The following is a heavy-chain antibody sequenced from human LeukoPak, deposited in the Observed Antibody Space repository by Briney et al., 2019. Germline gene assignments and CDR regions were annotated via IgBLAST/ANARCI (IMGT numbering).Heavy chain of an antibody. CDR1: GFTFRSYG. Sequence: GGSLRLSCAASGFTFRSYGMHWVRQAPGKGLEWVAVIWYDGSNKYYADSVKGRFTISRDNSKNTLYLQMNSLRAEDTAVYYCATSGSQGLSGTDYWGQGTLVTVSS. J-gene: IGHJ4*02. D-gene: IGHD1-26*01. CDR3: ATSGSQGLSGTDY. CDR2: IWYDGSNK. V-gene: IGHV3-33*01.